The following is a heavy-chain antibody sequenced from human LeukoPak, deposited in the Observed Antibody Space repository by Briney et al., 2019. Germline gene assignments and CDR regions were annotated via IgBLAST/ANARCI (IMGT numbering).Heavy chain of an antibody. CDR2: MNPNSGNT. J-gene: IGHJ4*02. D-gene: IGHD6-13*01. Sequence: ASVKVSSKASGYTFTSYDINWVRQATGQGLEWMGWMNPNSGNTGYAQKFQGRVTMTRNTSISTAYMELSSLRSEDTAVYYCARGRGIAAAGDFDYWGQGTLVTVSS. V-gene: IGHV1-8*01. CDR3: ARGRGIAAAGDFDY. CDR1: GYTFTSYD.